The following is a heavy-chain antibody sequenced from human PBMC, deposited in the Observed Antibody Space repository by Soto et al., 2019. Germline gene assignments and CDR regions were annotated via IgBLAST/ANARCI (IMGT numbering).Heavy chain of an antibody. Sequence: SETLSLTCAVYGGSLSAYYWSWIRQPPGKGLEWIGYIYYSGSTYYNPSLKSRVTISVDTSKNQFSLKLSSVTAADTAVYYCATGDVDTAMVSAFDIWGQGTMVTVSS. J-gene: IGHJ3*02. D-gene: IGHD5-18*01. V-gene: IGHV4-34*01. CDR1: GGSLSAYY. CDR3: ATGDVDTAMVSAFDI. CDR2: IYYSGST.